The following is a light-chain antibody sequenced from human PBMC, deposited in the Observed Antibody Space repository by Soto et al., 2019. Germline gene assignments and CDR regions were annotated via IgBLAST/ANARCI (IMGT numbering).Light chain of an antibody. Sequence: DIQMTQSPSSMPASVGDRVTINWGASQSISSYLDWYQQKPGKAPKRLIYAASILQSGVASRFSGSGSGTDFTLTISSLQPGDFATYCCQQSYSTPITFGQGTRLEIK. V-gene: IGKV1-39*01. CDR3: QQSYSTPIT. CDR1: QSISSY. CDR2: AAS. J-gene: IGKJ5*01.